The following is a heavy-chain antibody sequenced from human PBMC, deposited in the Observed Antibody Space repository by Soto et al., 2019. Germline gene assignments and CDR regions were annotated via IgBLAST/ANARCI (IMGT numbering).Heavy chain of an antibody. CDR2: ISWDGGST. J-gene: IGHJ3*02. CDR3: AKSSTTAMADAFDI. V-gene: IGHV3-43*01. D-gene: IGHD5-18*01. CDR1: GFTFDDYT. Sequence: GGSLRLSCAASGFTFDDYTMHWVRQAPGKGLEWVSLISWDGGSTYYADSVKGRFTISRDNSKNSLYLQMNSLRTEDTALYYCAKSSTTAMADAFDIWGQGTMVTVSS.